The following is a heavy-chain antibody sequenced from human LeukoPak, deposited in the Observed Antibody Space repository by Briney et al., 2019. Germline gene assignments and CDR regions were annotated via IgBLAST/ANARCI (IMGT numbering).Heavy chain of an antibody. J-gene: IGHJ4*02. V-gene: IGHV4-39*07. CDR1: GGSISSSSYY. D-gene: IGHD3-9*01. CDR2: IYYSGST. Sequence: SETLSLTCTVSGGSISSSSYYWGWIRQPPGKGLEWIGSIYYSGSTYYNPSLESRVTISVDTSKNQFSLKLSSVTAADTAVYYCARGSVGRYFDWLPFDYWGQGTLVTVSS. CDR3: ARGSVGRYFDWLPFDY.